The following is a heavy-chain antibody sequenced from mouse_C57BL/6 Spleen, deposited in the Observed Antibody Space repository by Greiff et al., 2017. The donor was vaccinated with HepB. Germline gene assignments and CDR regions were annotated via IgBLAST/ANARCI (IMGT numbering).Heavy chain of an antibody. J-gene: IGHJ1*03. CDR2: ISYDGSN. CDR1: GYSITSGYY. CDR3: ALYDYDDWYFDV. V-gene: IGHV3-6*01. Sequence: EVQRVESGPGLVKPSQSLSLTCSVTGYSITSGYYWNWIRQFPGNKLEWMGYISYDGSNNYNPSLKNRISITRDTSKNQFFLKLNSVTTEDTATYYCALYDYDDWYFDVWGTGTTVTVSS. D-gene: IGHD2-4*01.